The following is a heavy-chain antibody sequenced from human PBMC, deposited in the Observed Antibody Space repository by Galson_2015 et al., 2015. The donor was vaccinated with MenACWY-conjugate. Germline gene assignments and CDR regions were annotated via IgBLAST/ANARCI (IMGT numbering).Heavy chain of an antibody. CDR3: ARVASTRGYSYGLDL. D-gene: IGHD5-18*01. CDR2: ITTDGRST. Sequence: SLRLSCAASGFNISPYWMHWVRQVPGQGLVWVARITTDGRSTTYADSVKGRSTIFRDNAKDLLYLQMNSLRAEDTAIYYCARVASTRGYSYGLDLWGQGTLVTVSS. CDR1: GFNISPYW. V-gene: IGHV3-74*01. J-gene: IGHJ4*02.